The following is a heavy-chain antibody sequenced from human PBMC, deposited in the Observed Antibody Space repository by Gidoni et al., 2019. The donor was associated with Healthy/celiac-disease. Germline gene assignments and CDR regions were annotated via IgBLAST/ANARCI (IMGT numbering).Heavy chain of an antibody. CDR1: GGSISSSSYY. D-gene: IGHD3-22*01. V-gene: IGHV4-39*01. J-gene: IGHJ4*02. Sequence: QLQLQEAGPGLVKPSETLSLTCTVSGGSISSSSYYWGWSRQPPGKGLEWIGSISYSGSTYYNPARKSRVIRSVDTSKNQFSLKLSSVTAADTAVYYCARQVFDYYDSSGNWGQGTLVTVS. CDR2: ISYSGST. CDR3: ARQVFDYYDSSGN.